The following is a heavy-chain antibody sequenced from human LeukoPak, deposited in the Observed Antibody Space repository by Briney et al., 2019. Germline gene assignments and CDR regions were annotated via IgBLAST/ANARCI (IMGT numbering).Heavy chain of an antibody. CDR2: INHSGST. Sequence: SETLSLTCAVYGGSFSGYYWSWIRQPPGKGLEWIGEINHSGSTNYNPSLKSRVTISVDTSKNQFSLKLSSVTAADTAVYYCARHSRIPRRAFDIWGQGTMVTASS. J-gene: IGHJ3*02. CDR3: ARHSRIPRRAFDI. V-gene: IGHV4-34*01. CDR1: GGSFSGYY. D-gene: IGHD1-14*01.